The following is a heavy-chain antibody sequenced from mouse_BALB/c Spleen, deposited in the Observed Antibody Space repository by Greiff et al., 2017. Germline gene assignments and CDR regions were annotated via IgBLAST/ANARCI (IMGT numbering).Heavy chain of an antibody. CDR2: ISSGGSYT. CDR1: GFTFSSYT. Sequence: EVQLMESGGGLVKPGGSLKLSCAASGFTFSSYTMSWVRQTPEKRLEWVATISSGGSYTYYPDSVKGRFTISRDNAKNTLYLQMSSLKSEDTAMYYCTREGYGYDDDVWFAYWGQGTLVTVSA. J-gene: IGHJ3*01. D-gene: IGHD2-2*01. CDR3: TREGYGYDDDVWFAY. V-gene: IGHV5-6-4*01.